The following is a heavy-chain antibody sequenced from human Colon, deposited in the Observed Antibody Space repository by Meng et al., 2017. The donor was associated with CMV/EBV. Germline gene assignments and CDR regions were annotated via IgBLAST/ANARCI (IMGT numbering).Heavy chain of an antibody. D-gene: IGHD2/OR15-2a*01. Sequence: GESLKISCAVSGLNIGSKWMSWVRQAPGKGPQWVAVSYRAGPTNYADFAKGRFTISRDNSKNTVYLEMNSLRPEDTAVYYCARQVRIDGRFDYWGQGTLVTVSS. CDR2: SYRAGPT. V-gene: IGHV3-66*02. J-gene: IGHJ4*02. CDR3: ARQVRIDGRFDY. CDR1: GLNIGSKW.